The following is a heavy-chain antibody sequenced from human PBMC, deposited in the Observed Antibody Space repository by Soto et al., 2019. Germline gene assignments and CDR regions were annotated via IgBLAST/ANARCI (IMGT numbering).Heavy chain of an antibody. D-gene: IGHD6-19*01. CDR1: GGFISTSRYD. Sequence: QLQVQESGPGLVKPSETLSLTCTVSGGFISTSRYDWGWVRQPPGKGLEWIGTIYYTGYTYYNPSLKSRVVMSVDTAKEHFPLNLTSVIAADTAIYYCARSAIAVNGLFDHWGLGTLVTVSS. CDR3: ARSAIAVNGLFDH. CDR2: IYYTGYT. V-gene: IGHV4-39*02. J-gene: IGHJ4*02.